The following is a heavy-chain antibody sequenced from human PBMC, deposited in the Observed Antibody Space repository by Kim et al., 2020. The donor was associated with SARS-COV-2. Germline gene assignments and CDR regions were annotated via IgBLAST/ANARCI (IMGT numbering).Heavy chain of an antibody. CDR1: GVTFGDYA. D-gene: IGHD3-9*01. Sequence: GGSLRLSCAASGVTFGDYAMHWVRQAPGKGLEWVSGISWNSGSIGYADSVKGRFTISRDNAKNFLYLQMNSLRAEDTALYYCAKDKSYDILTGHYYGMDVWGQGTTVTVSS. CDR2: ISWNSGSI. CDR3: AKDKSYDILTGHYYGMDV. J-gene: IGHJ6*02. V-gene: IGHV3-9*01.